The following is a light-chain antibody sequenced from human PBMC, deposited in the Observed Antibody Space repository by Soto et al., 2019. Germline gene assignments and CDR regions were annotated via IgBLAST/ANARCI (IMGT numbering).Light chain of an antibody. CDR2: EVS. CDR1: SSDVGGYNY. CDR3: SSYTSSSTGV. Sequence: ALTQPASVSGSPGQSITISCTGTSSDVGGYNYVSWYQQHPGKAPKLMIYEVSNRPSGVSNRFSGSKSGNTASLTISGLQAEDEADYYCSSYTSSSTGVFGTGTKLTVL. J-gene: IGLJ1*01. V-gene: IGLV2-14*01.